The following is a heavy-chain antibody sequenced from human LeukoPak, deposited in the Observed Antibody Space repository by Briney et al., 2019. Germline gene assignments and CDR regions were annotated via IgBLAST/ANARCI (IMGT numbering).Heavy chain of an antibody. CDR1: GGSISSYY. D-gene: IGHD1-14*01. J-gene: IGHJ4*02. CDR3: ARGNHDQIDY. Sequence: PSETLSLTCTVSGGSISSYYWSWIRQPPGKGLEWIGYIYYSGGTNYKSSLKSRVTISVDTSKNQFSLKLRSVTAADTAVYYCARGNHDQIDYWGQGTLVTVSS. V-gene: IGHV4-59*01. CDR2: IYYSGGT.